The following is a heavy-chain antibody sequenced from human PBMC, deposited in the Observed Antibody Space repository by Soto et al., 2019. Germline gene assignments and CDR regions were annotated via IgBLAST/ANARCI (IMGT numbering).Heavy chain of an antibody. V-gene: IGHV1-69*01. CDR2: IIPIFGTA. D-gene: IGHD3-3*01. Sequence: QVQLVQSGAEVKKPGSSVKVSCKASGGTFSSYAISWVRQAPGQGLEWMGGIIPIFGTANYAQKFQGRVTITADESTSTAYMELSSLRSEDTAVYYCARVSRWSGYYYYYYYGMDVWGQGTTATVSS. J-gene: IGHJ6*02. CDR3: ARVSRWSGYYYYYYYGMDV. CDR1: GGTFSSYA.